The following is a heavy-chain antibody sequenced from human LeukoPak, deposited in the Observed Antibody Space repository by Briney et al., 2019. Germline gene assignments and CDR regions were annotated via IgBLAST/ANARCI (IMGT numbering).Heavy chain of an antibody. D-gene: IGHD6-13*01. CDR1: GGSISSYY. J-gene: IGHJ4*02. CDR3: ARVAPPTDSSSWYSTSYYFDY. Sequence: PSETLSLTCTVSGGSISSYYWSWIRQPPGKGLEWIGYIYYSGSTNYNPSLKSRVTISVDRSKNQFSLKLSSVTAADTAVYYCARVAPPTDSSSWYSTSYYFDYWGQGTLVTVSS. CDR2: IYYSGST. V-gene: IGHV4-59*01.